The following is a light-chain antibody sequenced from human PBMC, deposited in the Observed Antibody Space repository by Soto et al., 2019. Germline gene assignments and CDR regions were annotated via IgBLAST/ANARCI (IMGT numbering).Light chain of an antibody. CDR3: QQYYSTPPT. Sequence: DIVMTQSPDSLAVSLGERATINCKSSQSVLYSSNNKTYLAWYQQKPGQPPKLLIDWASTRESGVPDRFSGSGSGTDFTLTISSLQAEDGAVYYCQQYYSTPPTFGQGTKVEIK. J-gene: IGKJ1*01. V-gene: IGKV4-1*01. CDR1: QSVLYSSNNKTY. CDR2: WAS.